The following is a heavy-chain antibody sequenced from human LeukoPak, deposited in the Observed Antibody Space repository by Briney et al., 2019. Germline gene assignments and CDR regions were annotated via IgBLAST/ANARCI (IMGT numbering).Heavy chain of an antibody. V-gene: IGHV4-34*01. D-gene: IGHD3-22*01. J-gene: IGHJ4*02. CDR1: GGSFSGYY. Sequence: SETLSLTCAVYGGSFSGYYWSWIRQPPGKGLEWIGEINHSGSTNYNPSLKSRVTISVDTSKNQFSLKLSSVTAADTAVYYCARSENYYYDSSGYYYWGQGTPVTVSS. CDR2: INHSGST. CDR3: ARSENYYYDSSGYYY.